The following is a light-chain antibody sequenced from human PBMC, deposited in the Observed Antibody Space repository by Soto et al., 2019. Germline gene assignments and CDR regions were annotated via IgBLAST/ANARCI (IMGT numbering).Light chain of an antibody. CDR1: QSVLYSSNNKNY. CDR2: WAS. J-gene: IGKJ1*01. CDR3: QQYYSTPWT. V-gene: IGKV4-1*01. Sequence: DIVMAPSPDSLAVPLGERATINCKSSQSVLYSSNNKNYLAWYQQKPGQPPKLLIYWASTRESGVPDRFSGSGSGTDFTLTISSLQAEDVAVYYCQQYYSTPWTFGQGTKVDIK.